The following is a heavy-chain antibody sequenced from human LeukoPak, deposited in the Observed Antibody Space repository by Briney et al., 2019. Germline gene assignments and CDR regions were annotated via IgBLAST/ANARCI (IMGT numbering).Heavy chain of an antibody. D-gene: IGHD3-22*01. CDR1: GDSVSRSDSY. CDR2: IYFSGRT. J-gene: IGHJ1*01. V-gene: IGHV4-39*01. Sequence: SETLSLTCSVSGDSVSRSDSYWDWIRQPPGKGLEWIGTIYFSGRTYYSPSLKSRVTMSVDPSNNQFSLNLRSVTAADTALYYCARRRYYDGSGYLEWGQGTLLSVSS. CDR3: ARRRYYDGSGYLE.